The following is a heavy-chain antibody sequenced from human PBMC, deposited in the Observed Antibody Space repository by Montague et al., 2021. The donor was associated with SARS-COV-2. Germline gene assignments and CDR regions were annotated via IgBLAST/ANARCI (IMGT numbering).Heavy chain of an antibody. CDR2: IYYSGST. CDR3: ARHDDIVTTYYYYDGMDV. J-gene: IGHJ6*02. CDR1: GGSISSSSYY. Sequence: SETLSLTCTVSGGSISSSSYYWGWIRQPPGKGLEWIGSIYYSGSTYYNPSIKSRVTISVDTSKNQFSLKLSSVTAADTAVYYCARHDDIVTTYYYYDGMDVWGQGTTVTVSS. V-gene: IGHV4-39*01. D-gene: IGHD3-9*01.